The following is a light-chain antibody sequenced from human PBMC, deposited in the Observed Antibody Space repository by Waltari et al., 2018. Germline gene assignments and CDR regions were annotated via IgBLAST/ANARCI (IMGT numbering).Light chain of an antibody. Sequence: QSALTQSASVSGSPGQSITISCTGSSNNIGFYDLVSWYQQHPGKAPKLIIFDVIKRPSVVSDRFSGSKSGNTASLTISGIQTEDDADYYCCSYSGSGSFPYVFGPGTRVAVL. CDR1: SNNIGFYDL. CDR2: DVI. CDR3: CSYSGSGSFPYV. V-gene: IGLV2-23*02. J-gene: IGLJ1*01.